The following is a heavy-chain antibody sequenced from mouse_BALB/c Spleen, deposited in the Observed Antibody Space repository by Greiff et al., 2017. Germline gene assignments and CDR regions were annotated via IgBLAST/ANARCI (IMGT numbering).Heavy chain of an antibody. Sequence: EVHLVESGGGLVQPGGSLRLSCATSGFTFTDYYMSWVRQPPGKALEWLGFIRNKANGYTTEYSASVKGRFTISRDNSQSILYLQMNTLRAEDSATYYCARASLLRLREGWYFDVWGAGTTVTVSS. D-gene: IGHD1-2*01. CDR1: GFTFTDYY. CDR2: IRNKANGYTT. V-gene: IGHV7-3*02. J-gene: IGHJ1*01. CDR3: ARASLLRLREGWYFDV.